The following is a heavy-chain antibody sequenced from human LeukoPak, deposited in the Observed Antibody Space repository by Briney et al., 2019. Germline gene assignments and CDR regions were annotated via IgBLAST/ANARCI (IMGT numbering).Heavy chain of an antibody. CDR3: ARDPPKYGYYYMDV. CDR1: GFTFSSCS. CDR2: ISGSSTTI. J-gene: IGHJ6*03. V-gene: IGHV3-48*01. D-gene: IGHD4-17*01. Sequence: PSGGSLRLSCAASGFTFSSCSMNWVRQAPGKGLEWVSHISGSSTTIYYADSVKGRFTISRDNAKNSLSLQMNSLRAEDTAVYYCARDPPKYGYYYMDVWGKGTTVTVSS.